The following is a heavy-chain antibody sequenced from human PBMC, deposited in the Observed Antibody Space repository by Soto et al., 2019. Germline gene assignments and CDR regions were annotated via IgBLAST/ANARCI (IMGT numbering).Heavy chain of an antibody. V-gene: IGHV4-59*01. CDR1: GDSISSYY. CDR2: INYSGSI. D-gene: IGHD5-12*01. Sequence: QVQLQESGPGLVKPSETLSLTCTVSGDSISSYYWSWIRQSPGKGLEGIGYINYSGSIDYNPSLKSRVTMSVDASKNQFSLSLNSVSAADTAVYYCVGGRWLQLPGYWGQGTLVTVSS. J-gene: IGHJ4*02. CDR3: VGGRWLQLPGY.